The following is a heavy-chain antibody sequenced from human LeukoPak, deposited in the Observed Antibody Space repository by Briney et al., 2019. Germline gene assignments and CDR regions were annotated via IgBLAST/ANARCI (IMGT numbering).Heavy chain of an antibody. CDR2: IYTSGST. CDR1: GGSISSYY. V-gene: IGHV4-4*07. J-gene: IGHJ5*01. CDR3: ARDTFGSGPNWFDP. Sequence: SETLSLTCTVSGGSISSYYWSWIRQPAGKGLEWIGRIYTSGSTNYNPSLKSRVTMSVDTSKNQFSLKLSSVTAADTAVYYCARDTFGSGPNWFDPWGQGTTVTVSS. D-gene: IGHD3-10*01.